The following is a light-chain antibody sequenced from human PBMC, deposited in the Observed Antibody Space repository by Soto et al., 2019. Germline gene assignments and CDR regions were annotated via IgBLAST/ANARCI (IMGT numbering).Light chain of an antibody. CDR1: QSFSSN. V-gene: IGKV3-15*01. Sequence: ELVMTQSPATLSVSPGERATLSCRASQSFSSNVAWYQQKPSQAPRLLIYGTSTRVTGIPSRFSGSGSATDFTLTISSLQSEDFAVYYCQQYYNWPLTFGGGTKVEIK. CDR3: QQYYNWPLT. CDR2: GTS. J-gene: IGKJ4*01.